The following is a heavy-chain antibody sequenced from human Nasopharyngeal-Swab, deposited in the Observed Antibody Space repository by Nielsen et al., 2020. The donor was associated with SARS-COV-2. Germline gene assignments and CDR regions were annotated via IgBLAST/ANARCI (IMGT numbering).Heavy chain of an antibody. V-gene: IGHV5-51*01. CDR1: GYRFTSNW. D-gene: IGHD5-12*01. CDR2: IYPGNSDT. J-gene: IGHJ4*02. CDR3: ASGVGGYDPYYFDY. Sequence: GGSLRLSCKASGYRFTSNWIGWVRQMPGKGLEWMGIIYPGNSDTRYSPSFQGQVTISADKSITTAYLQWSSLKASDTAMYYCASGVGGYDPYYFDYWGQGTLVTVSS.